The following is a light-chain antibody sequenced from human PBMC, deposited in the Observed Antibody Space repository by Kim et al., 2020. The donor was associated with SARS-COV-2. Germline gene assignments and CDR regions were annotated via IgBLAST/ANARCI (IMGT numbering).Light chain of an antibody. CDR2: RNQ. CDR3: AAWDDILKAWI. V-gene: IGLV1-47*01. J-gene: IGLJ2*01. Sequence: QSVLTQPPSASGTPGQKVIITCSGSDSNLGSNYVYWYQQVPGTAPKLLIYRNQQRPSGVSERFSGSLSGTSASLAIGGLRSEDETDYYCAAWDDILKAWIFGGGTQLTVL. CDR1: DSNLGSNY.